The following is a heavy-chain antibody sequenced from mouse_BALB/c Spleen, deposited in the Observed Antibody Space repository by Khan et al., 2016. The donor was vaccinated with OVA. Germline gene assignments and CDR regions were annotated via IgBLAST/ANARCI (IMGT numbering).Heavy chain of an antibody. CDR1: GYTFTTAG. V-gene: IGHV9-4*02. D-gene: IGHD2-14*01. Sequence: QIQLVQSGPELKKPGETVRISCKASGYTFTTAGIQWVQKMPGKGLKWIGWINTHSGVPKYAEDFKGRFAFSLEISVSTAYLQITHLKNEDTVTYFCTRGGAAYYRNDGDAMEYWGQGTSVTVSS. CDR2: INTHSGVP. CDR3: TRGGAAYYRNDGDAMEY. J-gene: IGHJ4*01.